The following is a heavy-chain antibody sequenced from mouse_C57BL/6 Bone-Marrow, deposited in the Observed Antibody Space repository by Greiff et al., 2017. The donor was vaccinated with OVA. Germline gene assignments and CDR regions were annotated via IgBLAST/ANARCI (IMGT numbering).Heavy chain of an antibody. CDR2: IYPGNSDT. CDR1: GYTFTSYW. J-gene: IGHJ1*03. V-gene: IGHV1-5*01. Sequence: VQLKQSGTVLARPGASVKMSCKTSGYTFTSYWMHWVKQRPGQGLEWIGAIYPGNSDTSYNQKFKGKAKLTAVTSASTAYMELSSLTNEDSAVYYCSIYDGYYDWYFDVWGTGTTVTVSS. D-gene: IGHD2-3*01. CDR3: SIYDGYYDWYFDV.